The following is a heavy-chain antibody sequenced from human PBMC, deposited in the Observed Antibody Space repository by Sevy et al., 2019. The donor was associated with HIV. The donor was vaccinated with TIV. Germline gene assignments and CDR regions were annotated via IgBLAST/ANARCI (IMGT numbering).Heavy chain of an antibody. Sequence: GGSLRLSCAASGFTFDDFAMHWVRQSPGKGLEWVSGINWDSGRMEYADSVKGRFTISRDNAKNSLYLQMNSRRHEDTAFYYCAKDRAASGPGWYFDLWGRGTLVTVSS. J-gene: IGHJ2*01. CDR2: INWDSGRM. D-gene: IGHD6-13*01. CDR3: AKDRAASGPGWYFDL. V-gene: IGHV3-9*01. CDR1: GFTFDDFA.